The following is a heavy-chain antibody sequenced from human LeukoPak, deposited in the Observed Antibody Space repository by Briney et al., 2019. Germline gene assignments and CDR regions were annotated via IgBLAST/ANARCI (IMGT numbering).Heavy chain of an antibody. V-gene: IGHV5-51*01. CDR3: ARLNYFDRSGFFDS. D-gene: IGHD3-22*01. Sequence: GESLKISCKASGHRFANFWIGWVRQMPGEGLKWLGIIYSGHSDTRYSPSFQAQVTISVDKSISTAYLQWSSLKASDTAMYYCARLNYFDRSGFFDSWGQGTLVTVAS. CDR1: GHRFANFW. CDR2: IYSGHSDT. J-gene: IGHJ4*02.